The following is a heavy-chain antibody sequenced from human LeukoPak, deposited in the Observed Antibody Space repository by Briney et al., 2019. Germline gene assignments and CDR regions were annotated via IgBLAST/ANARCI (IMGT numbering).Heavy chain of an antibody. D-gene: IGHD4-17*01. V-gene: IGHV3-64*01. CDR3: AKPPYGDFEGKVLVY. CDR2: ISSNGGST. Sequence: GGSLRLSCAASGFTFSSYAMHWVRQAPGKGLEYVSAISSNGGSTYYANSVKGRFTISRDNSKNTLYLQMGSLRAEDMAVYYCAKPPYGDFEGKVLVYWGQGTLVTV. CDR1: GFTFSSYA. J-gene: IGHJ4*02.